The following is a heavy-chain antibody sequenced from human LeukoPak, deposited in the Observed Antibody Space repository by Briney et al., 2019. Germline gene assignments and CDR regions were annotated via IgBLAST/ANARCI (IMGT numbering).Heavy chain of an antibody. CDR3: AKPLYNSGWYGGGDS. Sequence: GGSLRLSCAASGFTVSTYDMSWVRQAPGKGPEWVSGFSGSDGSAYYADSVKGRFTISRDNSKNTLYLQMNSLRADDTAIYYCAKPLYNSGWYGGGDSWGQGTLVIVSS. D-gene: IGHD6-19*01. J-gene: IGHJ5*02. CDR1: GFTVSTYD. CDR2: FSGSDGSA. V-gene: IGHV3-23*01.